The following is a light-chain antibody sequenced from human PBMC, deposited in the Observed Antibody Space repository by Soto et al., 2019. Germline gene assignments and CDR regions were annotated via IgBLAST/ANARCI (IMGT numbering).Light chain of an antibody. CDR1: QDISNY. J-gene: IGKJ4*01. CDR2: DAS. Sequence: DIQMTQSPSSLSASVGDRVTITCQASQDISNYLNWYQQTPGKAPKLLIYDASNLETGVPSRFSGSGSGTDFTFTISSLQTEDIATYYCQQYDHLPLTFGGGTKVDIK. CDR3: QQYDHLPLT. V-gene: IGKV1-33*01.